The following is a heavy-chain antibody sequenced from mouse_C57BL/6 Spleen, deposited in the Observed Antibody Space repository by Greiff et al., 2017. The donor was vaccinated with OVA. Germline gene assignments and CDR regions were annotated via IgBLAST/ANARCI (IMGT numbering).Heavy chain of an antibody. CDR3: ARSSYDYAAYYFDY. D-gene: IGHD2-4*01. CDR2: IHPNSGST. V-gene: IGHV1-64*01. CDR1: GYTFTSYW. Sequence: VQLQQPGAELVKPGASVKLSCKASGYTFTSYWMHWVKQRPGQGLEWIGMIHPNSGSTNYNEKFKSQATLTVDKSSSPAYMQLSSLTSEDSAVYYCARSSYDYAAYYFDYWGQGTTLTVSS. J-gene: IGHJ2*01.